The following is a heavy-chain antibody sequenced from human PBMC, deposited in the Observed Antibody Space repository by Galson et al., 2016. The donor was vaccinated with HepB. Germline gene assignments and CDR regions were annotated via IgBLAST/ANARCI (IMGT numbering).Heavy chain of an antibody. D-gene: IGHD2-21*02. CDR3: ARGCRGVDCYAERLDY. V-gene: IGHV5-51*01. Sequence: QSGAEVKKPGESVKISCKGPGYSFRSHWIGWVRQLPGKGLEWMGMIYPGDSDTRYSPSFEGQVIISADKSTSTAYLQWSSLRASDTAIFYCARGCRGVDCYAERLDYWGQGTLVTVTS. CDR1: GYSFRSHW. J-gene: IGHJ4*02. CDR2: IYPGDSDT.